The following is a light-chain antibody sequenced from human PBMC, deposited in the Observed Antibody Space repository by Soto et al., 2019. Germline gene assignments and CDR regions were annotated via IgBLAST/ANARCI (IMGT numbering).Light chain of an antibody. J-gene: IGLJ1*01. Sequence: QSALTQPPSASGSPGQSVTISCTGTSSDVGGYKYVSWYQQYPGKAPKLMIYAVSERPSGVPDRFSGSKSGNTASLTVSGLQAEDEADYYCSPYAGSNNYVFGTGTKLTVL. CDR3: SPYAGSNNYV. V-gene: IGLV2-8*01. CDR1: SSDVGGYKY. CDR2: AVS.